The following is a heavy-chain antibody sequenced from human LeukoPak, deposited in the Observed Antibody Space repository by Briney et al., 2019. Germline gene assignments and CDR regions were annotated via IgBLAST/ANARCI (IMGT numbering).Heavy chain of an antibody. CDR1: GGSISSYC. J-gene: IGHJ4*02. Sequence: SETLSLTCTVSGGSISSYCWSWIRQPAGKGLEWIGRIYTSGSTNYNPSLKSRVTMSVDTSKNQFSLKLSSVTAADTAVYYCATVRSGWGYFDYWGQGTLVTVSS. D-gene: IGHD6-19*01. CDR2: IYTSGST. CDR3: ATVRSGWGYFDY. V-gene: IGHV4-4*07.